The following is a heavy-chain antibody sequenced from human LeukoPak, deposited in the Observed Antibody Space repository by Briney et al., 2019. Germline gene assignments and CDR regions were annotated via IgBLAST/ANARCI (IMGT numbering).Heavy chain of an antibody. J-gene: IGHJ2*01. V-gene: IGHV4-59*01. CDR1: GGSISSYY. CDR3: ARDLKESRGFDL. CDR2: IYYSGST. Sequence: SETLSLTCTVSGGSISSYYWSWIRQPPGKGLEWIGYIYYSGSTNYNPSLKSRVTTSVDTSKNQFSLKLSSVTAADTAVYYCARDLKESRGFDLWGRGALVTVSS.